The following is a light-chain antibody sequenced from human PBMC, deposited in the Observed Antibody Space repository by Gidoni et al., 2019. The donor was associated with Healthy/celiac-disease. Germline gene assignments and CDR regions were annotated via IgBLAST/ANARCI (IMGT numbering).Light chain of an antibody. CDR3: QACDSSTV. V-gene: IGLV3-1*01. CDR2: QDS. Sequence: SYELTQPPSVSVSPGQTASITCSGDKLGDKYACWYQQKPGQSPVLVIYQDSKRPSGIPERFSGSNSGNTSTLTISGTQAMDEVDYYCQACDSSTVFGGGTKLTVL. CDR1: KLGDKY. J-gene: IGLJ2*01.